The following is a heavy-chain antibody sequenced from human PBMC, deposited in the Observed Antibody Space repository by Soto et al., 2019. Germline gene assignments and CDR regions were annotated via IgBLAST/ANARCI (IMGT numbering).Heavy chain of an antibody. CDR2: MSYDGSQK. CDR3: AIAKSSSWHNLDY. Sequence: QVQLVESGGGVVQPGRSLRLSCAASGFIFSTYTMHWVRQAPGKGLEWLTVMSYDGSQKYYADSVKGRLTISRDNSKNTLYLQMTSLRAEDTDVYQCAIAKSSSWHNLDYWGQGTLVTVSS. V-gene: IGHV3-30-3*01. J-gene: IGHJ4*02. CDR1: GFIFSTYT. D-gene: IGHD6-13*01.